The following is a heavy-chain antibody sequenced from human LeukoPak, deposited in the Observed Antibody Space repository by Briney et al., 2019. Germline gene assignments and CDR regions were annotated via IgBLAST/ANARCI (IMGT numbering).Heavy chain of an antibody. CDR1: GFTFSDYG. Sequence: PGGSLRLSCAASGFTFSDYGMHWVRQAPGKGLEWVAIIWHDGSNEYYTDSVKGRFTISRDNSRNRLYLQMNGLRAEDTAVCYCVRDFDYYDFWSGYWPDAFDTWGQGTTVTVSS. D-gene: IGHD3-3*01. J-gene: IGHJ3*02. CDR3: VRDFDYYDFWSGYWPDAFDT. V-gene: IGHV3-33*01. CDR2: IWHDGSNE.